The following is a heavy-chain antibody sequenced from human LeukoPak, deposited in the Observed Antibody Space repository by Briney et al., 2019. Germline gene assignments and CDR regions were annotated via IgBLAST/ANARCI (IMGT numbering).Heavy chain of an antibody. J-gene: IGHJ6*02. D-gene: IGHD7-27*01. V-gene: IGHV3-23*01. CDR1: GFYFTTYA. CDR2: IRGGGET. Sequence: GGSLRLSCAASGFYFTTYAMSWVRQAPGRGPEWVSSIRGGGETFYADSVKGRFTISRDNSKNTLCLQMNSLRAEDTAVYYCARDRPWGAYYYYGMDVWGQGTTVTVSS. CDR3: ARDRPWGAYYYYGMDV.